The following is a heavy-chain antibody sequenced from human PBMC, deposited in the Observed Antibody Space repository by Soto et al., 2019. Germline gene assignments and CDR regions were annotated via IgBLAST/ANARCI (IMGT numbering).Heavy chain of an antibody. Sequence: SETLSLTCTVSGGSVNSDFYYWSWIRQPPGRGLEWIGYIFYTGRTNYNPSLESRVTISLDTSKNQFSLKLSSVTAADTAVFYCAREFSNSPEAFDYWGQGALVTVSP. CDR3: AREFSNSPEAFDY. D-gene: IGHD1-1*01. CDR1: GGSVNSDFYY. J-gene: IGHJ4*02. V-gene: IGHV4-61*01. CDR2: IFYTGRT.